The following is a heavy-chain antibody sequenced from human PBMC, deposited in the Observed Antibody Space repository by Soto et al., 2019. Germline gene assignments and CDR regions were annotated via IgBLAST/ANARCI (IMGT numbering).Heavy chain of an antibody. CDR2: INAGNGNT. V-gene: IGHV1-3*01. CDR3: ARSFTVPAAIGS. CDR1: GYTFTSYA. J-gene: IGHJ4*02. D-gene: IGHD2-2*02. Sequence: QVQLVQSGAEVKKPGASVKVSCKASGYTFTSYAMHWVRQAPGQRLEWMGWINAGNGNTKYSKKFQGRVTMTRDTAASTAYMELSSLRSEDPAVYSWARSFTVPAAIGSWGQGTLAPVSS.